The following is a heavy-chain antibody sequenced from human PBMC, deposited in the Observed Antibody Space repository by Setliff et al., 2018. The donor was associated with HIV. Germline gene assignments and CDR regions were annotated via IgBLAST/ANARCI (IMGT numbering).Heavy chain of an antibody. Sequence: PSETLSLTCTVSGGSISSGVYYWGWIRHHPGKGLEWIGYIHYSGSIYYNPSLKSRVTISVDTSKNQFSLKLSSVTAADTAVYYCARVCPPVRYNFWSGYYPKAGYFDYWGQGALVTVSS. D-gene: IGHD3-3*01. CDR1: GGSISSGVYY. J-gene: IGHJ4*02. V-gene: IGHV4-31*03. CDR2: IHYSGSI. CDR3: ARVCPPVRYNFWSGYYPKAGYFDY.